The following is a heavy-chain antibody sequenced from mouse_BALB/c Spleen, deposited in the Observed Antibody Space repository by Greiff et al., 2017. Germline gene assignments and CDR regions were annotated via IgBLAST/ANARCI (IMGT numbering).Heavy chain of an antibody. CDR1: GYSFTSYY. J-gene: IGHJ3*01. CDR2: IDPFNGGT. CDR3: ARSSGSMFAY. D-gene: IGHD1-1*01. V-gene: IGHV1S135*01. Sequence: EVQLQQSGPELMKPGASVKISCKASGYSFTSYYMHWVKQSHGKSLEWIGYIDPFNGGTSYNQKFKGKATLTVDKSSSTAYMHLSSLTSEDSAVYYCARSSGSMFAYWGQGTLVTVSA.